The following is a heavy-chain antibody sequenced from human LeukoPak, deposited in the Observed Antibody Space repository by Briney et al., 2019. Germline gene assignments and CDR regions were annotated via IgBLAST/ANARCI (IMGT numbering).Heavy chain of an antibody. D-gene: IGHD2-2*01. CDR2: ISYDGSNK. Sequence: PGGSLRLSCAASGFTFSSYGMHWVRQAPGKGLEWVAVISYDGSNKYYADSVKGRFTISRDNSKNTLYLQMNSLRAEDTAVYYCARDPRSRIVVVPAAIYWFDPWGQGTLVTVSS. V-gene: IGHV3-30*19. CDR3: ARDPRSRIVVVPAAIYWFDP. J-gene: IGHJ5*02. CDR1: GFTFSSYG.